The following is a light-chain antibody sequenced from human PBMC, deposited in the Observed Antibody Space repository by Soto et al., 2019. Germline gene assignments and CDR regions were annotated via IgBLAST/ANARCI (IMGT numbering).Light chain of an antibody. CDR2: AAY. CDR1: QSVSSSY. Sequence: EIVLTQSPGTLSLSPGESATLSCRASQSVSSSYLAWYQQKPGQAPRLLISAAYTRATGIPGRFSGSGSGTDFTLTIRNLEPEDFAVYYCQHYGGPFTFGPGTKVDSK. CDR3: QHYGGPFT. V-gene: IGKV3-20*01. J-gene: IGKJ3*01.